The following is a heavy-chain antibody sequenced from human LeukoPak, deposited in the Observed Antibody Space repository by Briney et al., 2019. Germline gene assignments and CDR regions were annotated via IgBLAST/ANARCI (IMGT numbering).Heavy chain of an antibody. CDR1: GGSISGYY. J-gene: IGHJ4*02. D-gene: IGHD2-21*01. CDR3: ARARGGDSRTFDY. Sequence: SETLSLTCNVSGGSISGYYWNWIRRPAGKGLEWVGRVYTSGTTNYNPSLKSRVTMSVDTSKNQFSLNLSSVTAADTAVYYCARARGGDSRTFDYWGQGTLVTVSS. CDR2: VYTSGTT. V-gene: IGHV4-4*07.